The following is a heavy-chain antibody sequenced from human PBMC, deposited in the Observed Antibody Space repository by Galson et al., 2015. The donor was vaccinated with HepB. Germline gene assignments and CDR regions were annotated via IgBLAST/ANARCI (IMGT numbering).Heavy chain of an antibody. J-gene: IGHJ4*02. Sequence: SVKVSCKASGYTFTAYYMHWVRQAPGQGLEWMGMITPSDGSTGYAQKFQGRVTMTRDTSTSTVYMDLNSLRSEDTAVYYCAATLRGHDYWGQGTLVTVSS. CDR2: ITPSDGST. CDR3: AATLRGHDY. V-gene: IGHV1-46*03. CDR1: GYTFTAYY. D-gene: IGHD2-15*01.